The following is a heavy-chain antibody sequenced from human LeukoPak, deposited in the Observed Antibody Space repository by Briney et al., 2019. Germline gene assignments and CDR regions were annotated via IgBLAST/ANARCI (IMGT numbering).Heavy chain of an antibody. V-gene: IGHV3-7*01. CDR2: IKQGGSEK. CDR1: GFTFSSYW. J-gene: IGHJ4*02. D-gene: IGHD3-3*01. Sequence: GGSLRLSCAASGFTFSSYWMSWVRQAPGKGLEWVANIKQGGSEKYYVDSVKGRFTISRDSAKNSLYLQMNSLRAEDTAVYYCARGVPYDSWSGPHYSDYWGQGTLVTVSS. CDR3: ARGVPYDSWSGPHYSDY.